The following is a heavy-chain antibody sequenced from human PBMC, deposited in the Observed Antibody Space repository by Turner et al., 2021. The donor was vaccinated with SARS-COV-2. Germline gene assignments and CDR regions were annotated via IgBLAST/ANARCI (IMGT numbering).Heavy chain of an antibody. J-gene: IGHJ4*02. D-gene: IGHD3-10*01. CDR3: TRSRDYYGSGTYYNYDY. CDR2: INSGSSDI. V-gene: IGHV3-21*02. Sequence: VQLVESGGGLVKPGGSLRPSCAASGFPFSSYSMNWVRQAPEKGLEWVASINSGSSDIYYADSLKGRVTISRDNTKSSLFLQMNSLRVEDTAVYYCTRSRDYYGSGTYYNYDYWGQGTLVTVSS. CDR1: GFPFSSYS.